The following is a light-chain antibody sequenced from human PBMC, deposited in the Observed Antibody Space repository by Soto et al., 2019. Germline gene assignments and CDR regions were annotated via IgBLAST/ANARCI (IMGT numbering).Light chain of an antibody. CDR1: QSVTGSY. CDR2: GAS. J-gene: IGKJ5*01. Sequence: EIVLTQSPGTLSLSPGDRATLSCRASQSVTGSYLAWYQHKPGQAPSLLIYGASSRATGIPNRFSGSGSGTDFTLTISSLEPEDFAVYYCQQRSNWFTFGQGTRLEIK. V-gene: IGKV3D-20*02. CDR3: QQRSNWFT.